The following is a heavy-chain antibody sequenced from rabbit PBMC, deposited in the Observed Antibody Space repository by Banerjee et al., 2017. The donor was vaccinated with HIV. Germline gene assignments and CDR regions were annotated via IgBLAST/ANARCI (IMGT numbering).Heavy chain of an antibody. V-gene: IGHV1S45*01. Sequence: QEQLVESGGGLVQPGGSLKLSCKASGFSFSSCYDMCWVRQAPGKGLEWIACIYNGDVGSRTYYATWAKGRFTISKTSTTVTLQMTSLTAADTATYFCARDSGDWCFDVRGPGTLVTVS. CDR2: IYNGDVGSRT. J-gene: IGHJ2*01. CDR3: ARDSGDWCFDV. CDR1: GFSFSSCYD. D-gene: IGHD1-1*01.